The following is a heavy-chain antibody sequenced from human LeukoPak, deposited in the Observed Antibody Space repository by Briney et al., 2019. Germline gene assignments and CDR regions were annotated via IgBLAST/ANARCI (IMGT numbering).Heavy chain of an antibody. CDR2: IIPIFGTA. Sequence: SVKVSCKASGGTFSSYAISWVRQAPGQGLEWMGGIIPIFGTANYAQKFQGRVTITTDESTSTAYMELSSLRSEDTAVYYCARLKLDSSGWYYFDYWGQGTPVTVSS. CDR3: ARLKLDSSGWYYFDY. D-gene: IGHD6-19*01. V-gene: IGHV1-69*05. J-gene: IGHJ4*02. CDR1: GGTFSSYA.